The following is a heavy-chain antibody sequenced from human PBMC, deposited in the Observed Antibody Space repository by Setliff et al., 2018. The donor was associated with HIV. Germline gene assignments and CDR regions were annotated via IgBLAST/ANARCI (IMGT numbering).Heavy chain of an antibody. CDR1: GFTFISYD. D-gene: IGHD3-10*01. CDR2: ISGSGGTT. V-gene: IGHV3-23*01. CDR3: AKEPLNVLGSGPFDY. J-gene: IGHJ4*02. Sequence: PGGSLRLSCAASGFTFISYDMSWVRQAPGKGLEWVSGISGSGGTTKYADSVKGRFTISRDNSKNMLYLQMNSLRAEDTAVYYCAKEPLNVLGSGPFDYWGQGTMVTVSS.